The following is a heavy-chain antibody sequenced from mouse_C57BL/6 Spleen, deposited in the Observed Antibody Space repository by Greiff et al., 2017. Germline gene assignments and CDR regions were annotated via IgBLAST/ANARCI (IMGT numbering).Heavy chain of an antibody. V-gene: IGHV1-50*01. CDR1: GYTFTSYW. Sequence: QVQLKQPGAELVKPGASVKLSCKASGYTFTSYWMQWVKQRPGQGLEWIGEIDPSDSYTNYNQKFKGKATLTVDTSSSTAYMQLSSLTSEDSAVYYCARRGDYYGSRRAWLAYWGQGTLVTVSA. CDR2: IDPSDSYT. D-gene: IGHD1-1*01. J-gene: IGHJ3*01. CDR3: ARRGDYYGSRRAWLAY.